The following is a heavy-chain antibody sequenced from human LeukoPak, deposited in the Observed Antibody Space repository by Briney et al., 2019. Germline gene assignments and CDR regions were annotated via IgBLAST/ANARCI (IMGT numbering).Heavy chain of an antibody. D-gene: IGHD3-22*01. CDR1: GFTFSSYE. Sequence: PGGSLRLSCAASGFTFSSYEMNWVRQAPGKGLEWVSYISSSGSTIYYADSVKGRFTISRDNAKNSLYLQMNSLRAEDTAVYYCARVTTTYYYDSSGYYFDYWGQGTLVTVSS. J-gene: IGHJ4*02. CDR2: ISSSGSTI. V-gene: IGHV3-48*03. CDR3: ARVTTTYYYDSSGYYFDY.